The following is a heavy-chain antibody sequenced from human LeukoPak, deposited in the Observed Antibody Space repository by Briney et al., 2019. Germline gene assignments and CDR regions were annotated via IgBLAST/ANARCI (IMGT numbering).Heavy chain of an antibody. CDR3: ARAIDILTGYYAVGWFDP. CDR2: IYHSGST. J-gene: IGHJ5*02. CDR1: GGSISSGGYS. Sequence: PSETLSLTCAVSGGSISSGGYSWSWIRQPPGKGLEWIGYIYHSGSTYYNPSLKSRVTISVDRSKNQFSLKLSSVTAADTAVYHCARAIDILTGYYAVGWFDPWGQGTLVTVSS. V-gene: IGHV4-30-2*01. D-gene: IGHD3-9*01.